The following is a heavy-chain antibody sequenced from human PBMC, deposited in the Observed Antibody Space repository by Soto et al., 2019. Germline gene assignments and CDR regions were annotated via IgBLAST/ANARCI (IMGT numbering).Heavy chain of an antibody. Sequence: QVQLQESGPGLVKPSETLSLTCTVSSGSISFYYWSWIRQPPGKGLEWIGYIYYSGSTNYNPSLKSRVTISVDTSKNQFSLKLSSVTDADTAVYYCARGNDYGDYYFDYWGQGTLVTVSS. D-gene: IGHD4-17*01. CDR3: ARGNDYGDYYFDY. CDR1: SGSISFYY. J-gene: IGHJ4*02. V-gene: IGHV4-59*01. CDR2: IYYSGST.